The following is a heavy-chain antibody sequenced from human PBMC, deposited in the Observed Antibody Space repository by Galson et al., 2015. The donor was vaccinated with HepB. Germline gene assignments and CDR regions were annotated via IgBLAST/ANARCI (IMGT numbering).Heavy chain of an antibody. CDR1: GYTFTTYA. CDR3: ARRFCSSGSCYLFDY. J-gene: IGHJ4*02. Sequence: VKVSCKASGYTFTTYAINWVRQAPGQGLEWMGWINTNTGNPTYAQGFTGRFVSSLDTSVSTAYLQISSLKAEDTAVYYCARRFCSSGSCYLFDYWGQGTLVTVSS. D-gene: IGHD2-15*01. CDR2: INTNTGNP. V-gene: IGHV7-4-1*02.